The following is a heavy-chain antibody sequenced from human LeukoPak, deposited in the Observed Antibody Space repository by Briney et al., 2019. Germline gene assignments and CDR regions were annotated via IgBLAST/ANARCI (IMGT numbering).Heavy chain of an antibody. CDR1: GFTFSSYG. CDR2: IWYDGSNQ. J-gene: IGHJ4*02. V-gene: IGHV3-33*06. Sequence: GRSLRLSCAASGFTFSSYGMHWVRQAPGKGLEWVAVIWYDGSNQYYVNSVKGRFTISRDNSKNTLYLQMNSLRAEDTAVYYCAKDKWVIAARHFDYWGQGTLVTVSS. CDR3: AKDKWVIAARHFDY. D-gene: IGHD6-6*01.